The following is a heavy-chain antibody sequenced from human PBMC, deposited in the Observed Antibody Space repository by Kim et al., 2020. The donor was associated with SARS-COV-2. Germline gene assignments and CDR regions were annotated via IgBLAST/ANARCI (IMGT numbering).Heavy chain of an antibody. J-gene: IGHJ4*02. D-gene: IGHD2-15*01. Sequence: GGSLRLSCAASGFTFSSYAMSWVRQAPGKGLEWVSAISGSGGSTYYADSVKGRFTISRDNSKNTLYLQMNSLRAEDTAVYYCAKQEGVVVVAAKTDYWGQGTLVTVSS. CDR1: GFTFSSYA. V-gene: IGHV3-23*01. CDR3: AKQEGVVVVAAKTDY. CDR2: ISGSGGST.